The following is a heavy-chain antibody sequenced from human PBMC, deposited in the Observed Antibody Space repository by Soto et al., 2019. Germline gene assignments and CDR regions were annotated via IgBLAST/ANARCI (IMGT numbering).Heavy chain of an antibody. CDR3: ARDPLWGTAMVLWYFDL. CDR1: GFTFSSYA. Sequence: QVQLVESGGGVVQPGRSLRLSCAASGFTFSSYAMHWVRQAPGKGLEWVAVKSYDGSNKYYADSVKGRFTISRDNSKNPLYLQMNSLRAEDTAVYYCARDPLWGTAMVLWYFDLWGRGTLVTVSS. D-gene: IGHD5-18*01. CDR2: KSYDGSNK. J-gene: IGHJ2*01. V-gene: IGHV3-30-3*01.